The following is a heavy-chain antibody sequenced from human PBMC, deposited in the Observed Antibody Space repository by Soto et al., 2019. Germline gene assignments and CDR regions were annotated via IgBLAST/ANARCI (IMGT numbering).Heavy chain of an antibody. Sequence: GSLRHSCAASGFTFSNYWMSGVRQAPGKGLEWVANIKQDGSENYYVDSVKGRFTTSRDNTKNSFYLQMNSLRAEDTAVYYCARDHINGWKFDYWGRGTLVTVSS. D-gene: IGHD6-19*01. CDR3: ARDHINGWKFDY. CDR1: GFTFSNYW. CDR2: IKQDGSEN. V-gene: IGHV3-7*01. J-gene: IGHJ4*02.